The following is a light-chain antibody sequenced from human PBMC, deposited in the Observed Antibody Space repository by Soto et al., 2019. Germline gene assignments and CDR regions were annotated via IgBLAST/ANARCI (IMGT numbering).Light chain of an antibody. Sequence: QSVLTQPRSVSGSPGQSVTISCTGTGNDVGAYNYVSWYQQHPGRPPKLLIYGVVRWPSGVPDRFSGSKSGNTASLTISGLQAEDEADYFCCSYAGGYTDLFGTGTKGTVL. CDR1: GNDVGAYNY. J-gene: IGLJ1*01. V-gene: IGLV2-11*01. CDR3: CSYAGGYTDL. CDR2: GVV.